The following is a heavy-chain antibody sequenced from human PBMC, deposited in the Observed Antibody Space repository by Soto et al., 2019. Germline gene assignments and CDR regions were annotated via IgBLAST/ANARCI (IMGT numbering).Heavy chain of an antibody. Sequence: QVTLKESGPVLVKPTETLALTCTVSGFSLSNARMGVSWIRQPPGKAPEWLAHIFSNDEKSYSTSLKSRLTISKDTSKSQVVLTMTNMDPVDTATYYCARIRDEDCSGGSCYYYFDYWGQGTLVTVSS. D-gene: IGHD2-15*01. J-gene: IGHJ4*02. CDR2: IFSNDEK. CDR3: ARIRDEDCSGGSCYYYFDY. V-gene: IGHV2-26*01. CDR1: GFSLSNARMG.